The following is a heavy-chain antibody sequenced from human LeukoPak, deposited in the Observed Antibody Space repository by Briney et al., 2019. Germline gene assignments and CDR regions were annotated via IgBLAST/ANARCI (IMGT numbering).Heavy chain of an antibody. CDR3: ARERRYCSGGSCYSDAFDI. CDR2: TNPNSGGT. J-gene: IGHJ3*02. Sequence: ASVKVSCRASGYTFTGYYMHWVRQAPGQGLEWRGWTNPNSGGTNYAQKFQGRVTMTRDTSISTAYMKLSRLRSDDTAVYYCARERRYCSGGSCYSDAFDIWGQGTMVTVSS. V-gene: IGHV1-2*02. D-gene: IGHD2-15*01. CDR1: GYTFTGYY.